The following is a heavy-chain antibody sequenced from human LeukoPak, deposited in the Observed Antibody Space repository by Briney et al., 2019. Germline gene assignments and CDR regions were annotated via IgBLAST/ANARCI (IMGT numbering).Heavy chain of an antibody. J-gene: IGHJ4*02. CDR2: TSAYNGNT. CDR3: ARDVWFGELSPFDY. D-gene: IGHD3-10*01. V-gene: IGHV1-18*01. CDR1: GYTFTSYG. Sequence: ASVKVSCKASGYTFTSYGFSWVRQAPGQGLEWMGWTSAYNGNTNYAQKFQGRVTMTTNTSTNTAYMELRSLRSDDTAVYFCARDVWFGELSPFDYWGQGTLVIVSS.